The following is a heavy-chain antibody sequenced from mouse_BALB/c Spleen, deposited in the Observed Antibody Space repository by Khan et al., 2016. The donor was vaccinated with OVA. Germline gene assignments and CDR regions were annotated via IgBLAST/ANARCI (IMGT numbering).Heavy chain of an antibody. CDR1: GYTFTDYY. D-gene: IGHD2-3*01. CDR2: IYPGSGNT. Sequence: VQLQESGTELARPGASVKLSCKASGYTFTDYYITWVKQRSRQGLEWIGEIYPGSGNTYYNENFKVKASLTADKSSNTAYMELTSLSTEDSAVYCCGRVDTTSLDCWGQGTTLTVSS. J-gene: IGHJ2*01. V-gene: IGHV1-77*01. CDR3: GRVDTTSLDC.